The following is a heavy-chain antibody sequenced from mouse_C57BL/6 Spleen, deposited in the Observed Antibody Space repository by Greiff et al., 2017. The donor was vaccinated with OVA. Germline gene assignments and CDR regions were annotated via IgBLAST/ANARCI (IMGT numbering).Heavy chain of an antibody. CDR3: ARSPYYYGSSYGYFDV. Sequence: QVQLQQSGAELVRPGTSVKVSCKASGYAFTNYLIEWVKQRPGQGLEWIGVINTGSGGTNYNEKFKGKATLTADKSSSTAYMQLSSLTSEDSAVYFCARSPYYYGSSYGYFDVWGTGTTVTVSS. V-gene: IGHV1-54*01. D-gene: IGHD1-1*01. J-gene: IGHJ1*03. CDR1: GYAFTNYL. CDR2: INTGSGGT.